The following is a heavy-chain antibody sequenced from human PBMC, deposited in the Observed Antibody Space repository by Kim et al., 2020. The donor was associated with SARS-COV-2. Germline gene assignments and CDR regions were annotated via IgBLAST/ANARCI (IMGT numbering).Heavy chain of an antibody. V-gene: IGHV3-74*01. CDR1: GFTFSSEW. CDR3: ARGILRTKGAFDI. Sequence: GGSLRLSCAASGFTFSSEWMHWVRQGPGMGLVWVSRIYPCGSITHYADSVKGRFTISRDNAKNTLYLQMNSLRAEDTALYYCARGILRTKGAFDIWGEGGMATLSA. D-gene: IGHD1-26*01. J-gene: IGHJ3*02. CDR2: IYPCGSIT.